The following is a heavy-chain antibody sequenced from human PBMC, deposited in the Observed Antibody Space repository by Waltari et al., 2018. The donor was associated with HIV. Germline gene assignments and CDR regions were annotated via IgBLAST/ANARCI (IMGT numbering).Heavy chain of an antibody. CDR1: GYTFFDSY. D-gene: IGHD1-7*01. V-gene: IGHV1-2*02. J-gene: IGHJ3*02. CDR2: INPDSGVT. Sequence: QVPLVQSGAEVKQPGASVTVSCSHSGYTFFDSYIHWVRQAPGQGLEWMGWINPDSGVTKSGQKFQGRVTMTRDTSISTVFLQLSGLRSDDTGVYYCARVGSSWNFGSHNFDIWGQGTMVTVSS. CDR3: ARVGSSWNFGSHNFDI.